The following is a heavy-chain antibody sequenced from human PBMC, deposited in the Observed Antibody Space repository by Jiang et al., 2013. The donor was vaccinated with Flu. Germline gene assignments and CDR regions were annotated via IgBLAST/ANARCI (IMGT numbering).Heavy chain of an antibody. CDR3: ARDSRYISSGTDY. J-gene: IGHJ4*02. Sequence: LLKPSETLSLTCTVSGGSITSSNYYWAWIRQPPGKGLEWIGSIYHSGSTYYNPSLQSRVTISVDTSKNQFSLRLTSVTAADTAVYYCARDSRYISSGTDYWGQGTLVTVSS. CDR2: IYHSGST. V-gene: IGHV4-39*07. D-gene: IGHD3-10*01. CDR1: GGSITSSNYY.